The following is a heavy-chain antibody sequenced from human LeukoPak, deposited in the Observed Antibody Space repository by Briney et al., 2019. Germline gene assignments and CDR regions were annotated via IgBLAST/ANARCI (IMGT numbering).Heavy chain of an antibody. D-gene: IGHD1-7*01. CDR1: GGSISSYY. CDR2: IYYSGST. V-gene: IGHV4-59*08. J-gene: IGHJ5*02. CDR3: ARHNPTGSGTNWWFDP. Sequence: PSETLSLSCTVSGGSISSYYWSWIRQPPGKGLEWIGYIYYSGSTNYNPSLKSRVTISVDMSKNQFSLKLSSVTAADTAVYYCARHNPTGSGTNWWFDPWGQGTLVTVSS.